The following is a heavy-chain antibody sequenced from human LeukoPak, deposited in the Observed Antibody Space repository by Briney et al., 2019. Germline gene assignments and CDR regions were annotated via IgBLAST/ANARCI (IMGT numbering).Heavy chain of an antibody. CDR2: ISSSSSYI. V-gene: IGHV3-21*01. Sequence: GGSLRLSCAASGFTFNIYAMSWVRQAPGKGLEWVSSISSSSSYIYYADSVKGRFTISRDNAKNSLYLQMNSLRAEDTAVYYCARDPGQGDFDYWGQGTLVTVSS. CDR1: GFTFNIYA. J-gene: IGHJ4*02. CDR3: ARDPGQGDFDY.